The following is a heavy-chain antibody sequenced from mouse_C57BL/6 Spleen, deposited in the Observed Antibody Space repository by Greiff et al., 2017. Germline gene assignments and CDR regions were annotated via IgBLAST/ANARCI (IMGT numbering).Heavy chain of an antibody. CDR3: ARGVLSDYFDY. CDR2: IYPGSGNA. J-gene: IGHJ2*01. CDR1: GYSFTSYY. V-gene: IGHV1-66*01. Sequence: VQLQQSGPELVKPGASVKISCKASGYSFTSYYIHWVKQRPGQGLEWIGWIYPGSGNAKYNEKIKVKATLTADTSSSTAYMQLSSLTSEDSAVYYCARGVLSDYFDYWGQGTTLTVSS. D-gene: IGHD5-1*01.